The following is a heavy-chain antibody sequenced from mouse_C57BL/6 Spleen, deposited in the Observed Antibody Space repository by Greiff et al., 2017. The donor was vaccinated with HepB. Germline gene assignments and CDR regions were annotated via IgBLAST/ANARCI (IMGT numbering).Heavy chain of an antibody. Sequence: VQLQESGAELARPGASVKLSCKASGYTFTSYGISWVKQRTGQGLEWIGEIYPRSGNTYYNEKFKGKATLTADKSSSTAYMELRSLPSEDSAVYFDARSRDYDWFAYWGQGPLVTVSA. D-gene: IGHD2-4*01. J-gene: IGHJ3*01. CDR2: IYPRSGNT. CDR1: GYTFTSYG. V-gene: IGHV1-81*01. CDR3: ARSRDYDWFAY.